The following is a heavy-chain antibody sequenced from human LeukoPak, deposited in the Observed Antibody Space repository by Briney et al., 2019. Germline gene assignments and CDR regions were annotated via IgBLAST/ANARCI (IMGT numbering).Heavy chain of an antibody. CDR3: AKPARAIVVVPAAGAFDI. Sequence: GGSLRLSCAASGFTFSSYGMNWVRQAPGKGLEWVSYISSGSSTIYFADSVKGRFTISRDNSKNTLYLQMNSLRAEDTAVYYCAKPARAIVVVPAAGAFDIWGQGTMVTVSS. J-gene: IGHJ3*02. V-gene: IGHV3-48*01. D-gene: IGHD2-2*01. CDR2: ISSGSSTI. CDR1: GFTFSSYG.